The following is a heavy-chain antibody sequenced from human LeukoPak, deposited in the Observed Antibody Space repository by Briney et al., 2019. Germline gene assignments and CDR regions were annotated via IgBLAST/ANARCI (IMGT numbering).Heavy chain of an antibody. CDR3: ARDSAAVARQDFDY. Sequence: GRSLRLSCAASGFTFSSFGMHWVRQAPGEGLEWVAFIWFDGSYKYYADSVKGRFTISRDNSQNTLYLQMNSLRAGDTAVYYCARDSAAVARQDFDYWGQGTLVTVSS. CDR1: GFTFSSFG. V-gene: IGHV3-33*01. D-gene: IGHD6-19*01. CDR2: IWFDGSYK. J-gene: IGHJ4*02.